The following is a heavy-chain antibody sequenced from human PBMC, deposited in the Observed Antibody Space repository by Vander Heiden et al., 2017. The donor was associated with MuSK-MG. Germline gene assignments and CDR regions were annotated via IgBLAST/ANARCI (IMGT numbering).Heavy chain of an antibody. V-gene: IGHV3-33*06. CDR3: AKSQWLGAEYFQY. CDR2: IWDDGSNK. CDR1: GFTFSSSG. Sequence: QVQLVESGGGVVQPGRSLRLSCAASGFTFSSSGMHWVRQAPGKGLEWVAVIWDDGSNKYYTDSVKGRFTISRDNSKNTLYLQMNSLRAEDTAVYYCAKSQWLGAEYFQYWGQGTLVTVSS. J-gene: IGHJ1*01. D-gene: IGHD6-19*01.